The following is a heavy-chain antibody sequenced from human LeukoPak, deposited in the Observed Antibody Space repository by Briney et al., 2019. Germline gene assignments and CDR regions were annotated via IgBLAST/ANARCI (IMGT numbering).Heavy chain of an antibody. Sequence: PGGSLRLSCAASGFTFSTYAMSWVRQASGKGLEWVSVISGTGGSTNYADSVKGRFTISRDYSKSTLYVQMNSLRVEDTAVYYCAKGHNHDTWNPFDYWGQGTLVTVSS. V-gene: IGHV3-23*01. J-gene: IGHJ4*02. D-gene: IGHD3-3*01. CDR3: AKGHNHDTWNPFDY. CDR2: ISGTGGST. CDR1: GFTFSTYA.